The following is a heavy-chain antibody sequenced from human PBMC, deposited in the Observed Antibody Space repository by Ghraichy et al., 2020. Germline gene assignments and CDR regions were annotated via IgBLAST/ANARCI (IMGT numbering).Heavy chain of an antibody. Sequence: SETLSLTCAVSGGSISSNNWWSWVRQPPGKGLEWIGEIYHSGSTNYNPSLKSRVTFSVDKSKNQLSLKLRSVTAADTAVYFCARQGYSSGWTHGMDVWGQGTTGTVSS. D-gene: IGHD6-19*01. CDR2: IYHSGST. V-gene: IGHV4-4*02. J-gene: IGHJ6*02. CDR3: ARQGYSSGWTHGMDV. CDR1: GGSISSNNW.